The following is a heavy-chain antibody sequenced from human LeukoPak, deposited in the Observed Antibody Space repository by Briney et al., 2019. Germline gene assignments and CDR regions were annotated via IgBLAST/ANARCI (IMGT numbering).Heavy chain of an antibody. D-gene: IGHD4-17*01. CDR1: GGTFSSYA. CDR3: AREGGPTVTTKDDY. Sequence: SVKVSCKASGGTFSSYAISWVRQAPGQGLEWMGGIIPIFGTANYAQKFQGRVTITADESTSTAYMELSSLRSEDTAVYYCAREGGPTVTTKDDYWGQGTLVTVSS. CDR2: IIPIFGTA. J-gene: IGHJ4*02. V-gene: IGHV1-69*01.